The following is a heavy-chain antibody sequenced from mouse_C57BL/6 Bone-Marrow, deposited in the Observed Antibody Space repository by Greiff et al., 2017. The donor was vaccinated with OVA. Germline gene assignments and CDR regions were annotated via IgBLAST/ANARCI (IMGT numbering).Heavy chain of an antibody. CDR1: GYAFTNYL. V-gene: IGHV1-54*01. CDR2: INPGSGGT. J-gene: IGHJ2*01. Sequence: QVQLQQSGAELVRPGTSVKVSCKASGYAFTNYLIEWVKQRPGQGLEWIGEINPGSGGTNYNEKFKGKATLTADKSSSTAYMQLSSLTSEDSAVYCCARNSGFDYWGQGTTLTVSS. CDR3: ARNSGFDY. D-gene: IGHD3-2*02.